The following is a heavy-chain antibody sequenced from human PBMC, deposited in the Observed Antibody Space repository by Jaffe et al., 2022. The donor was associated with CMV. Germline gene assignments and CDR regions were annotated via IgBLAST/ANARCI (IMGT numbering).Heavy chain of an antibody. Sequence: EVQLVESGGGLVQPGGSLRLSCGASGFTFSNYAMNWVRQAPGKGLEWVSAFSGSGDNTYYADSVKGRFTISRDNSKNTLYLQMNSLRADDTAVYFCASSPGGGETYSRPYYFDYWGQGTLVTVSS. CDR3: ASSPGGGETYSRPYYFDY. CDR1: GFTFSNYA. D-gene: IGHD2-15*01. CDR2: FSGSGDNT. V-gene: IGHV3-23*04. J-gene: IGHJ4*02.